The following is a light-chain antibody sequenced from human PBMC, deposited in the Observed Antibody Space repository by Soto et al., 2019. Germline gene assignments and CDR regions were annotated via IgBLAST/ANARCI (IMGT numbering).Light chain of an antibody. CDR1: QRVTNN. J-gene: IGKJ1*01. V-gene: IGKV3-15*01. CDR2: GAS. CDR3: QQHHNWPWT. Sequence: ETVLTQSPATLSLSPGETATLSCRASQRVTNNLAWYQWKLGQPPRLLIYGASTRATGIPVRFRGSGSGTEFTITISSLQSEDSAVYYCQQHHNWPWTFGQGTRVELK.